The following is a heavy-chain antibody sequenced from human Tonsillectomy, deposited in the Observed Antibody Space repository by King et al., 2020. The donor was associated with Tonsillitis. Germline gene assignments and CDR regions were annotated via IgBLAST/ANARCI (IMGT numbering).Heavy chain of an antibody. CDR2: ISYDGSNK. V-gene: IGHV3-30*14. CDR3: ARPSTDQITMYFDY. Sequence: VQLVESGGGVVQPGRALRLSCAASGFTFSSYAMHWVRQAPGTGLEWVAVISYDGSNKYYADSVKGRFTISRDNSKNTLYLQMNSLRAEDTAVYYCARPSTDQITMYFDYWGQGTLVTVSS. J-gene: IGHJ4*02. CDR1: GFTFSSYA. D-gene: IGHD3-10*01.